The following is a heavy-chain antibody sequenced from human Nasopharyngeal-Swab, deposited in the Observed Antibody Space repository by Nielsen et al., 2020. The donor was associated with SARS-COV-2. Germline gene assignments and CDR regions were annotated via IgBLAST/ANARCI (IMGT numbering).Heavy chain of an antibody. J-gene: IGHJ6*02. CDR3: ARDRYDSSGYSYYYYGMDV. V-gene: IGHV4-31*03. CDR2: IYYSGST. CDR1: GGSISSGGYY. D-gene: IGHD3-22*01. Sequence: SKTLSLTCTVSGGSISSGGYYWSWIRQHPGKGLEWIGYIYYSGSTYYNPSLKSRVTISVDTSKNQFSLKLSSVTAADTAVYYCARDRYDSSGYSYYYYGMDVWGQGTTVTVSS.